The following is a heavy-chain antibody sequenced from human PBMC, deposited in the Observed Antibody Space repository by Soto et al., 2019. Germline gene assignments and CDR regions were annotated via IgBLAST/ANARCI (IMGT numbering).Heavy chain of an antibody. Sequence: EVQLLESGGNLVQPGGSLRLSCAASGFGFNTYAMSWVRQAPGKGPEWVSTISGDGDFTDYTDSVKGRFTISRDNSKNTLYLQMNSMRADDTAVYYCANQGARGPYYFDYWGQGTLVTVSS. CDR3: ANQGARGPYYFDY. D-gene: IGHD6-6*01. CDR2: ISGDGDFT. J-gene: IGHJ4*02. V-gene: IGHV3-23*01. CDR1: GFGFNTYA.